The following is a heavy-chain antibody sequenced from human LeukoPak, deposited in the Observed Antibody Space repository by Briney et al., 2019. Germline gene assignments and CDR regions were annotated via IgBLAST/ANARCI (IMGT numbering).Heavy chain of an antibody. CDR1: GFTFSSYW. V-gene: IGHV3-74*01. J-gene: IGHJ4*02. CDR2: TNSDGSST. D-gene: IGHD2-21*01. CDR3: ARGAGGAI. Sequence: GGSLRLSCAAPGFTFSSYWMHWVRQAPGKGLVWVSHTNSDGSSTTYADSVKGRFTISRDNAKNTLYLQMNSLRAEDTAVYYCARGAGGAIWGQGTLVSVSS.